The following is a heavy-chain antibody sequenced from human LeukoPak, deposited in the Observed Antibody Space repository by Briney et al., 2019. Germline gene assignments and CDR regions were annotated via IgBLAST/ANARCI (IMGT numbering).Heavy chain of an antibody. Sequence: ASVKVSCKASGYTFTGYYMHWVRQAPGQGLEWMGWINPNSGGTNYAQKFQGRVTMTRDTSISTAYMELSRLRSDDTAVYYCARGAVGYSYAPDAFDIWDQGTMVTVSS. V-gene: IGHV1-2*02. CDR1: GYTFTGYY. D-gene: IGHD5-18*01. CDR2: INPNSGGT. J-gene: IGHJ3*02. CDR3: ARGAVGYSYAPDAFDI.